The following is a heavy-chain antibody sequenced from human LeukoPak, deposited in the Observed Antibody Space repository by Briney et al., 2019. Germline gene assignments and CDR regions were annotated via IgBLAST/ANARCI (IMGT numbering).Heavy chain of an antibody. CDR1: SDSMTSYF. V-gene: IGHV4-38-2*02. Sequence: PSETLSLTCSVSSDSMTSYFWSWIRQPPGKGLEWIGSVYHSGTTYYNPSLKSRLTISVDTSNNQFSLNLRSVTAADTAVYYCARSLSTAGIDFWGQGTLVTVSS. CDR3: ARSLSTAGIDF. J-gene: IGHJ4*02. D-gene: IGHD2-2*01. CDR2: VYHSGTT.